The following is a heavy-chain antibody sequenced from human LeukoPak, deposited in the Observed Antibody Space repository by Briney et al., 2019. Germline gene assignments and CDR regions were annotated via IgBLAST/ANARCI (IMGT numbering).Heavy chain of an antibody. CDR3: ATGWEPYSSSLYYFDY. J-gene: IGHJ4*02. CDR2: ISGYSGDT. V-gene: IGHV1-18*01. D-gene: IGHD6-13*01. CDR1: GYTFTSYG. Sequence: ASVKVSCKASGYTFTSYGISWVRQAPGQGLEWMGWISGYSGDTNYAQKFQGRVTMTEDTSTDTAYMELSSLRSEDTAVYYCATGWEPYSSSLYYFDYGGQGTLVTVSS.